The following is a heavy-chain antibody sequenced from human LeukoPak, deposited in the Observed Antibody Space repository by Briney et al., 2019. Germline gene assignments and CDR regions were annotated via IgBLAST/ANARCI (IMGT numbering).Heavy chain of an antibody. CDR3: TRANGYGLIYY. J-gene: IGHJ4*02. V-gene: IGHV4-39*07. Sequence: SETLSLTCSVSGSYINNYYWGWIRQAPGKGPEWRGSIYYSGKTYYNSSLRRRVHISLDTFKKQFSLSLFYVTAADTAMYYCTRANGYGLIYYWGQGTLVTVSS. D-gene: IGHD3-10*01. CDR1: GSYINNYY. CDR2: IYYSGKT.